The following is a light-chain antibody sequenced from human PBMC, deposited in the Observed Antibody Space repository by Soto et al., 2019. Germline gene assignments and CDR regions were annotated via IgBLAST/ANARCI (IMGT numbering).Light chain of an antibody. J-gene: IGKJ2*01. CDR1: QNINEY. Sequence: DIEMTQSPSSLVASVGDRVTITCRASQNINEYLNWYQQKPGKAPKLLIYAASTLQTGVPSRFSGSGYATEFTLSISSLQPEDSAVYFCHQSFRTPQKHTFGQGTNLQIK. V-gene: IGKV1-39*01. CDR2: AAS. CDR3: HQSFRTPQKHT.